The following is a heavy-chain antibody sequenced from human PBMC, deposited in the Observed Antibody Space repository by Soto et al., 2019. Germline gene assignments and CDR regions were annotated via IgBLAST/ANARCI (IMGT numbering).Heavy chain of an antibody. CDR3: AREASVLIPAAQPSRFGS. V-gene: IGHV1-18*01. CDR1: GYSFMKYG. J-gene: IGHJ4*02. CDR2: ISPYSGYT. D-gene: IGHD2-2*01. Sequence: ASVKVSGKGFGYSFMKYGINWVRQAPGQGLEWMGWISPYSGYTHSAQKFHGRLTLTTDTAASTAYMELRILRSADTALYYCAREASVLIPAAQPSRFGSWGQGTLVTVSS.